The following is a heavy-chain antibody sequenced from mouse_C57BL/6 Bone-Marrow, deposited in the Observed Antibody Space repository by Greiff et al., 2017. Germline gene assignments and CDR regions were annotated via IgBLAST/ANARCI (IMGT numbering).Heavy chain of an antibody. D-gene: IGHD2-5*01. J-gene: IGHJ2*01. CDR1: GFTFTDYY. Sequence: EVQLVESGGGLVQPGGSLSLSCAASGFTFTDYYMSWVRQPPGKALEWLGFIRNKANGYTTEYSASVKGRFTISRDNSQSILYLQMNALRAEDSATYYCARYGSKLDYWGQGTTLTVSS. CDR2: IRNKANGYTT. V-gene: IGHV7-3*01. CDR3: ARYGSKLDY.